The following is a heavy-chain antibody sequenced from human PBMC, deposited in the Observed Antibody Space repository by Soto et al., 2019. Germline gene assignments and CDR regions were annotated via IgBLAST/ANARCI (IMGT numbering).Heavy chain of an antibody. CDR2: ISYDGSDK. J-gene: IGHJ4*02. CDR3: AKVVGSF. V-gene: IGHV3-30*18. D-gene: IGHD3-10*01. CDR1: RFTFSSFA. Sequence: GGSLRLSCTASRFTFSSFAMHWVRQAPGKGLEWVAVISYDGSDKYYADSVEGRFTISRDNSKNTLYLQMNSLRTEDTAVYYCAKVVGSFWRQGTLVTVSS.